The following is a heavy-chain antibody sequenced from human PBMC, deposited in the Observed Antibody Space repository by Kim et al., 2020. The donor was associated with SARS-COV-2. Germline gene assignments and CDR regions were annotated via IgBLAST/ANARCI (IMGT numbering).Heavy chain of an antibody. D-gene: IGHD3-9*01. J-gene: IGHJ4*02. CDR1: GGSISSSSYY. CDR2: IYYSGST. V-gene: IGHV4-39*01. CDR3: ATQVTYDILTGYHDY. Sequence: SETLSLTCTVSGGSISSSSYYWGWILQPPGKGLEWIGGIYYSGSTYYNPSLKSRVTISVDTSKNQFSLKLSSVTAADTAVYYCATQVTYDILTGYHDYWGQGTLVTVSS.